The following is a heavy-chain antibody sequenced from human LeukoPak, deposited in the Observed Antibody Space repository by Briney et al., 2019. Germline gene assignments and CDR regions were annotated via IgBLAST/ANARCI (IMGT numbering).Heavy chain of an antibody. Sequence: KPSETLSLTCTVSGGSISSYYWSWIRQPAGKGLEWIGRIYTSGSTNYNPSLKSRVTMSVDTSKDQFSLKLSSVTAADTAVYYCARNLNWQQLVLGDWFDPWGQGTLVTVSP. CDR3: ARNLNWQQLVLGDWFDP. V-gene: IGHV4-4*07. D-gene: IGHD6-13*01. J-gene: IGHJ5*02. CDR1: GGSISSYY. CDR2: IYTSGST.